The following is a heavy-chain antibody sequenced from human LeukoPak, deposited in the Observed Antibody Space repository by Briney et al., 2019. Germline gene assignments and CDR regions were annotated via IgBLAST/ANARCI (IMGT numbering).Heavy chain of an antibody. J-gene: IGHJ4*02. V-gene: IGHV4-38-2*02. D-gene: IGHD3-22*01. CDR2: IYHSGST. Sequence: SETLSLTCTVSGYSISSGYYWGWIRQPPGKGLEWIGSIYHSGSTYYNPSLKSRVTISVDTSKNQFSLKLSSVTAADTAVYYCARERYYYDSSGYGRLFDYWGQGTLVTVSS. CDR3: ARERYYYDSSGYGRLFDY. CDR1: GYSISSGYY.